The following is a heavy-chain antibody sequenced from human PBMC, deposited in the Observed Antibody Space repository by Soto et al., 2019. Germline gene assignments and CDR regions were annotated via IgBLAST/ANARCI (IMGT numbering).Heavy chain of an antibody. CDR2: ISYDGSNK. CDR1: GFTFSSYA. Sequence: QVQLVESGGGVVQPGRSLRLSCAASGFTFSSYAMHWVRQAPGKGLEWVAVISYDGSNKYYADSVKGRFTISRDNSKNPLYLQMNSLRAEDTAVYYCAARRRTDAFDIWGQGTMVTVSS. CDR3: AARRRTDAFDI. V-gene: IGHV3-30-3*01. J-gene: IGHJ3*02.